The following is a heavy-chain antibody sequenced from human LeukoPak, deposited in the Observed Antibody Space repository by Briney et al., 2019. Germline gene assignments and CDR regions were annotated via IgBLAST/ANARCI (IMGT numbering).Heavy chain of an antibody. CDR3: ASYYYGSGGDAFDI. J-gene: IGHJ3*02. CDR2: ISSSSSYI. D-gene: IGHD3-10*01. Sequence: GGSLRLSCAASGFTFSSYSMNWVRQAPGKGLEWVSSISSSSSYIYYADSMKGRFTISRDNAKNSLYLQMNSLRAEDMAVYYCASYYYGSGGDAFDIWGQGTMVTVSS. CDR1: GFTFSSYS. V-gene: IGHV3-21*01.